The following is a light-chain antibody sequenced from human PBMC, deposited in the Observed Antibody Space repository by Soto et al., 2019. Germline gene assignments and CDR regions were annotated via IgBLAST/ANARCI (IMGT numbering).Light chain of an antibody. J-gene: IGKJ4*01. CDR3: QQNYRMPPT. Sequence: DIHITHSPSSLSASVGDRVTISCRAGQSILNYLSWYQLKPGKAPRLLMYGAASLQSGVPSRFSGSGSGTDFTLTISGLLPEDFATYYCQQNYRMPPTFGGGTKVDIK. V-gene: IGKV1-39*01. CDR2: GAA. CDR1: QSILNY.